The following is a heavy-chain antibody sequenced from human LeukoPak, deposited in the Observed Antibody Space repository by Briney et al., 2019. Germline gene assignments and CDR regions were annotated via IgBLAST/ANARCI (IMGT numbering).Heavy chain of an antibody. V-gene: IGHV4-39*01. CDR3: ARQRDGYNHTH. J-gene: IGHJ3*01. D-gene: IGHD5-24*01. CDR2: IYYSGST. Sequence: SETLSLTCTVSGGSISSSSYYWGWIRQPPGKGLEWIGSIYYSGSTYYNPSLKSRVTISVDTSKNQFSLKLSSVTAADTAVYYCARQRDGYNHTHWGQGTMVTVSS. CDR1: GGSISSSSYY.